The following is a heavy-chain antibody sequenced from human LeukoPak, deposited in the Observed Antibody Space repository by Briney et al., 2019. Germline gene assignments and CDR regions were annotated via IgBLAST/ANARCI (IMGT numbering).Heavy chain of an antibody. CDR1: GFTFSSYW. Sequence: PGGSLRLSCAASGFTFSSYWMSWVHQAPGKGLEWVANIKQDGSEKYYVDSVKGRFTISRDNAKNSLYLQMNSLRAEDTAVYYCASSVAGTRYYFDYWGQGTLVTVSS. CDR2: IKQDGSEK. V-gene: IGHV3-7*01. D-gene: IGHD6-19*01. J-gene: IGHJ4*02. CDR3: ASSVAGTRYYFDY.